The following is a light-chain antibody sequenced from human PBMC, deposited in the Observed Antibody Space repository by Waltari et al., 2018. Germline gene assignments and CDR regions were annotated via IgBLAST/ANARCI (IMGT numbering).Light chain of an antibody. Sequence: DIQMTQSPSSLSASIGDTVTITCRASQSFGRWLAWFQQKPGKAPKLLVYQTSTLQSGVPSRFSGSGSGTEFTLTIRSLQPDDFATYYCQQYSSYVYTFGQGTKLEIK. V-gene: IGKV1-5*03. CDR2: QTS. CDR3: QQYSSYVYT. J-gene: IGKJ2*01. CDR1: QSFGRW.